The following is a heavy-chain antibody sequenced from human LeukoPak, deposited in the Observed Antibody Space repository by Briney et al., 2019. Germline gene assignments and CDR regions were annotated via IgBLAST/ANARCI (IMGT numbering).Heavy chain of an antibody. J-gene: IGHJ5*02. CDR1: GASLSRSRYS. CDR3: ARLPTGYPNWVDP. D-gene: IGHD3-16*02. V-gene: IGHV4-39*01. Sequence: SETLSLTCTVSGASLSRSRYSWGWLRQPPGKGLEWIGTFHSNGNTYYNPSLKSRVTISVDSSKSQLSLNLGSLTAADTAVYYCARLPTGYPNWVDPWGQGTLVTVSS. CDR2: FHSNGNT.